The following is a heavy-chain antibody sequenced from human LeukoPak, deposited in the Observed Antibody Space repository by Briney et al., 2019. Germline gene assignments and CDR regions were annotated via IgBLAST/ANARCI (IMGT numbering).Heavy chain of an antibody. J-gene: IGHJ4*02. Sequence: PSETLSLTCTVSGGSISSSSYYGKWSRQPPGKGGELIWKINHSESTNNNPALKSQFTISVDTSKNQFSLKLSSVTAADTAVYYCARGLGGDHESWGQGTLVTVSS. CDR3: ARGLGGDHES. D-gene: IGHD2-21*01. CDR1: GGSISSSSYY. V-gene: IGHV4-39*07. CDR2: INHSEST.